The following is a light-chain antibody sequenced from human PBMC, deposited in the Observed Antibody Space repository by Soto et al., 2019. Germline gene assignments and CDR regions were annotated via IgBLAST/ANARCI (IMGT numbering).Light chain of an antibody. CDR1: SSDVGGYNY. V-gene: IGLV2-8*01. J-gene: IGLJ1*01. Sequence: QSALTQPPSASGSPGQSVTISCTGTSSDVGGYNYVSWYQQHPGKAPKLMIYEVSKRPSGVPDRLSGSKSGNTASLTISGLQAEDEADYYCSSYTSRSTLVFATGTKLTVL. CDR3: SSYTSRSTLV. CDR2: EVS.